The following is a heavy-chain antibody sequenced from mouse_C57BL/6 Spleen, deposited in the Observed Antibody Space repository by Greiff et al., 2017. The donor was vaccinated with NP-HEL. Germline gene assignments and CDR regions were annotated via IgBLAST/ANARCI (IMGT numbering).Heavy chain of an antibody. Sequence: QVQLQQPGTELVKPGASVKLSCKASGYTFTSYWMHWVKQRPGQGLEWIGNINPSNGGTNYNEKFKSKATLTVDKSSSTAYMQLSSLTSEDAAVYYGARGIITTAYYAMDYWGQGTSVTVSS. CDR1: GYTFTSYW. CDR2: INPSNGGT. CDR3: ARGIITTAYYAMDY. V-gene: IGHV1-53*01. D-gene: IGHD1-1*01. J-gene: IGHJ4*01.